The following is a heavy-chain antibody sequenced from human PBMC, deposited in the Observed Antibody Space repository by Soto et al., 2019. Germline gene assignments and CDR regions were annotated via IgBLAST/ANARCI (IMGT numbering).Heavy chain of an antibody. D-gene: IGHD2-2*01. V-gene: IGHV5-51*01. Sequence: WESLRISCRGAGGSFTGYWIGWVRQMPGKGLEWMGIIYPGDSDTRYSPSFQGQVTISADKSISTAYLQWSSLKASDTAMYYCARHGTGGDIVVVPAAPDAFDSWGQGTMVNVPS. CDR2: IYPGDSDT. CDR1: GGSFTGYW. CDR3: ARHGTGGDIVVVPAAPDAFDS. J-gene: IGHJ3*02.